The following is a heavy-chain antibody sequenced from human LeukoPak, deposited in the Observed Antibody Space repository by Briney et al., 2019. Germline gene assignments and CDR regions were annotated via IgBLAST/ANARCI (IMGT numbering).Heavy chain of an antibody. CDR2: IWHDGTNE. J-gene: IGHJ3*01. D-gene: IGHD1-26*01. Sequence: GRSLRLSCAASGFTFSRYVMHWVRQAPGKGLEWVAVIWHDGTNENYADSVKGRFIISRDNSRSTVFLQIHDLRVDDTAVYYCARESKTSGSPHNDVWGQGTMVTVSS. V-gene: IGHV3-33*01. CDR3: ARESKTSGSPHNDV. CDR1: GFTFSRYV.